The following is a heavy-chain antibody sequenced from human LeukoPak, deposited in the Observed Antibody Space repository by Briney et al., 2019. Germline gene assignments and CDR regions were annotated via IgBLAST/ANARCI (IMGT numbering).Heavy chain of an antibody. J-gene: IGHJ4*02. CDR1: GFTFSSYE. D-gene: IGHD2-8*01. CDR2: ISSSGSTI. V-gene: IGHV3-48*03. Sequence: GGSLRLSCAASGFTFSSYEMNWVRQAPGKGLEWVSYISSSGSTIYYADSVKGRFTISRDNAKNSLYLQMNSLRAEDTAVYYCARDTTGYCTNGVCYNGDDYWGQGTLVTVSS. CDR3: ARDTTGYCTNGVCYNGDDY.